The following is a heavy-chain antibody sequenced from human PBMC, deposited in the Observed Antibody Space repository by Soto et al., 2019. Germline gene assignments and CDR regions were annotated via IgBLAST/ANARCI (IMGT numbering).Heavy chain of an antibody. CDR3: AKETGQRGSSYGAYFDY. V-gene: IGHV1-69*13. D-gene: IGHD5-18*01. Sequence: ASVKVSCKASGGTFSSYAISWVRQAPGQGLEWMGGIIPIFGTANYAQKFQGRVTITADESTSTAYMELSSLRGEDTAMYYCAKETGQRGSSYGAYFDYWGQGTLVTVSS. CDR2: IIPIFGTA. CDR1: GGTFSSYA. J-gene: IGHJ4*02.